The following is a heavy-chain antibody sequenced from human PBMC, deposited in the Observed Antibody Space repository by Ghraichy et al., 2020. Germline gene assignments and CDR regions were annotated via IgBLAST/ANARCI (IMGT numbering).Heavy chain of an antibody. CDR2: INSDGSST. J-gene: IGHJ4*02. Sequence: LSLTCAASGFTFSSYWMHWVRQAPGKGLVWVSRINSDGSSTSYADSVKGRFTISRDNAKNTLYLQMNSLRAEDTAVYYCARAREVEDIDYWGQGTLVTVSS. V-gene: IGHV3-74*01. CDR1: GFTFSSYW. CDR3: ARAREVEDIDY.